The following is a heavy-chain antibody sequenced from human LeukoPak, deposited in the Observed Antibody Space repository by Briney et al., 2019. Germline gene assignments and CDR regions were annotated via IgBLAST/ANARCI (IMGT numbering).Heavy chain of an antibody. CDR1: GFTFSSYS. D-gene: IGHD5-12*01. Sequence: GGSLRLSCAASGFTFSSYSMNWVRQAPGKGLEWVSSISSSSSYIYYADSVKGRFTISRDNAKNSLYLQMNSLRAEDTAVYYCARESEVSGYDSAPHFDYWGQGTLVTVSS. V-gene: IGHV3-21*01. J-gene: IGHJ4*02. CDR2: ISSSSSYI. CDR3: ARESEVSGYDSAPHFDY.